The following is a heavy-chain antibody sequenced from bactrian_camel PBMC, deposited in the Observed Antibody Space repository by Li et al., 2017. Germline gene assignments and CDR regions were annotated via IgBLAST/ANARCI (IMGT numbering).Heavy chain of an antibody. D-gene: IGHD3*01. CDR1: GYIRARNC. CDR2: IYPPRGTT. J-gene: IGHJ4*01. Sequence: HVQLVESGGGSVQPGGSLRLSCAASGYIRARNCMLWFRRAPGGKRVGVASIYPPRGTTFYDDSVKGRFTISQDNAQNTLYLQMDNLKPEDTAVYYCAAAKGLPDLLRGGYLSARSYNYWGRGTQVTVS. V-gene: IGHV3-2*01. CDR3: AAAKGLPDLLRGGYLSARSYNY.